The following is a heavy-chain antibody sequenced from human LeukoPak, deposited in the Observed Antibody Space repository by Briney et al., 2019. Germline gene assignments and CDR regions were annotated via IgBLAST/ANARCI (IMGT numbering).Heavy chain of an antibody. CDR3: ARDRSGVYYYYMDV. J-gene: IGHJ6*03. D-gene: IGHD3-3*01. Sequence: GGSLRLSCAASGFTFSSYEMNWVRQAPGKGLEWVSSISSSSSYIYYADSVKGRFTISRDNAKNSLYLQMNSLRAEDTAVYYCARDRSGVYYYYMDVWGKGTTVTVSS. CDR2: ISSSSSYI. V-gene: IGHV3-21*01. CDR1: GFTFSSYE.